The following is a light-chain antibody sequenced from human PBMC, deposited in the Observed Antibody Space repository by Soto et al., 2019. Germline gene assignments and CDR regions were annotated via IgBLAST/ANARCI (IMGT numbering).Light chain of an antibody. CDR2: EVS. J-gene: IGLJ1*01. CDR3: SSYAGSSTLYV. CDR1: SNDVGDYNY. Sequence: QSVLAQPPSASGSPGQSVTMSCTGTSNDVGDYNYVSWYQQHPGKAPKLMIYEVSKRPSGVPGRFSGSKSGNTASLTVSGLQAEDEADYYCSSYAGSSTLYVFGTGTKVTVL. V-gene: IGLV2-8*01.